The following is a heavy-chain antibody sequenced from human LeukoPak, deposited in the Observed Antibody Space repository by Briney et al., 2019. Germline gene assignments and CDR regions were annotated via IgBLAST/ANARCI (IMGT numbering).Heavy chain of an antibody. CDR2: INWNAGST. CDR1: GFTFDDYA. Sequence: GGSLRLSCAASGFTFDDYAMSWVRQAPGKGLEWVSGINWNAGSTGYADSVKGRFTISRDASKNTVFLQMNSLRVEDTAVYHCARGPIDKVVAGTFFGHWGQGTVVTVSS. V-gene: IGHV3-20*01. D-gene: IGHD6-19*01. CDR3: ARGPIDKVVAGTFFGH. J-gene: IGHJ4*02.